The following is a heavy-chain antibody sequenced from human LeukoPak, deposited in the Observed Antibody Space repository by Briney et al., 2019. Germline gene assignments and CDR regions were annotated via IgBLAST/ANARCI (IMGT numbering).Heavy chain of an antibody. D-gene: IGHD6-13*01. CDR2: INQDGSAK. J-gene: IGHJ4*02. CDR3: ARDLGIAAAGTVGHFDS. CDR1: RFTFSNFW. V-gene: IGHV3-7*01. Sequence: PGGPLRLSCAASRFTFSNFWMSWVRQAPGERPEWVANINQDGSAKYYVDSAKGRFTISRDNAKNSLYLQMNNLRAEDTAVYYCARDLGIAAAGTVGHFDSWGQGTLVTVSS.